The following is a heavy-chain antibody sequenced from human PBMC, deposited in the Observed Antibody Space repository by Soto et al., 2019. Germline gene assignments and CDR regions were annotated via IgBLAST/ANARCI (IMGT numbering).Heavy chain of an antibody. J-gene: IGHJ4*02. CDR3: AKAQAVYCPSGVCTSDY. CDR2: VSGSGGTS. V-gene: IGHV3-23*01. CDR1: GFTFSSYA. Sequence: GGSLRLSCAASGFTFSSYAVSWVRQAPGKGLEWVSAVSGSGGTSYYTDSVKGRFTISRDNSKNTLYLQMNSLRAEDTAVYYCAKAQAVYCPSGVCTSDYWGQGNLVTVSS. D-gene: IGHD2-8*01.